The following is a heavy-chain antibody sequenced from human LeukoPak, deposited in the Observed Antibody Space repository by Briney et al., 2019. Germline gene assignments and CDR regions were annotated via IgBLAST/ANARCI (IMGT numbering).Heavy chain of an antibody. D-gene: IGHD6-6*01. J-gene: IGHJ5*02. CDR2: IYYSGST. CDR1: GGSISSYY. Sequence: SETLSLTCTVSGGSISSYYWSWLRQPPGKGLEWIGSIYYSGSTYYNPSLKSRVTISVDTSKNQFSLKLSSVIAPDTAVYHCARGVLDSGSSGLVRFDPWGQGTLVTVSS. CDR3: ARGVLDSGSSGLVRFDP. V-gene: IGHV4-59*05.